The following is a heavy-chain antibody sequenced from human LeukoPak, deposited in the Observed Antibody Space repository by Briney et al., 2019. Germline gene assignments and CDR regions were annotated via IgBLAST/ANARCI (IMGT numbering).Heavy chain of an antibody. D-gene: IGHD2/OR15-2a*01. CDR2: MNPNSGNT. CDR3: ARAPFDAPSRDCGMDV. V-gene: IGHV1-8*01. Sequence: ASVKVSCKASGYTFTSYDINWVRQATGQGLEWMGWMNPNSGNTDYAQKFQGRVIMTRNTSISTAYMELSSLRSEDTAVYYCARAPFDAPSRDCGMDVWGQGTTVTVSS. CDR1: GYTFTSYD. J-gene: IGHJ6*02.